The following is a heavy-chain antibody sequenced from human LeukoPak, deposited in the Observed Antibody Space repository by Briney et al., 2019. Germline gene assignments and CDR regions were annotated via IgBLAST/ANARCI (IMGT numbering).Heavy chain of an antibody. Sequence: GSLRLSCSASGFTFSSYAMYWVRQAPGKGLEYVTGISSNGGSTYYADSVKGRFTISRDNSKNTLYLQMSSLRAEDTAVYYCVKITSSSGGDYWGQGTLVTVSS. J-gene: IGHJ4*02. CDR3: VKITSSSGGDY. D-gene: IGHD6-19*01. CDR2: ISSNGGST. V-gene: IGHV3-64D*09. CDR1: GFTFSSYA.